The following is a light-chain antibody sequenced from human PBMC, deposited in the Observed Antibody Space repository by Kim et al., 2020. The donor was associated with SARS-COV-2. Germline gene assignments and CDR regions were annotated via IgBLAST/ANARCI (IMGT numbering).Light chain of an antibody. V-gene: IGKV3D-15*01. CDR3: QQYVNWPRT. J-gene: IGKJ1*01. CDR2: GAS. CDR1: QSLSSS. Sequence: VSPGERATLSCRASQSLSSSLAWYQQKPGQAPRLLIYGASTRATGIPARFSGSGSGTEFTLTISSLQSEDFAVYYCQQYVNWPRTFGQGTKVDIK.